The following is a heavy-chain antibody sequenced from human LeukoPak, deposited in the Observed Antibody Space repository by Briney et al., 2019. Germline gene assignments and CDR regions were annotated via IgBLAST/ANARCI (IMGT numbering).Heavy chain of an antibody. CDR3: AKWGVDTIFGVVIMWGYYYYYGMDV. CDR1: GFTFSSYA. D-gene: IGHD3-3*01. Sequence: GGSLRLSCAASGFTFSSYAMSWVRQAPGKGLEWVSAISGSGGSTYYADSVKGRFTISRDNSKNTLCLQMNSLRAEDTAVYYCAKWGVDTIFGVVIMWGYYYYYGMDVWGQGTTVTVSS. CDR2: ISGSGGST. V-gene: IGHV3-23*01. J-gene: IGHJ6*02.